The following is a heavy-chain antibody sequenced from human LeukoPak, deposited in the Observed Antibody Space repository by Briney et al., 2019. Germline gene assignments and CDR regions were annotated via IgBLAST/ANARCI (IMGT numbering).Heavy chain of an antibody. D-gene: IGHD3-22*01. CDR2: IYTSGST. CDR3: ARDKVNYYDSSGYYGKSWFDP. CDR1: GGSISSYY. Sequence: PSETLSLTCTVSGGSISSYYWSWIRQPPGKGLEWIGRIYTSGSTNYNPSLKSRVTMSVDTSKNQFSLKLSSVTAADTAVYYCARDKVNYYDSSGYYGKSWFDPWGQGTLVTVSS. V-gene: IGHV4-4*07. J-gene: IGHJ5*02.